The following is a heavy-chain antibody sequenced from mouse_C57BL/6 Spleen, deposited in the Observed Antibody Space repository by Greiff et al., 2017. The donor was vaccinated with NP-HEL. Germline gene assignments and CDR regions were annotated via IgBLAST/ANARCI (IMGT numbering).Heavy chain of an antibody. D-gene: IGHD1-1*01. CDR3: SYGSSSPYYFDY. V-gene: IGHV1-82*01. CDR1: GYAFSSSW. CDR2: IYPGDGDT. Sequence: VQLQQSGPELVKPGASVKISCKASGYAFSSSWMNWVKQRPGKGLEWIGRIYPGDGDTNYNGKFKGKATLTADKSSSTAYMQLSSLTSEDSAVYFCSYGSSSPYYFDYWGQGTTLTVSS. J-gene: IGHJ2*01.